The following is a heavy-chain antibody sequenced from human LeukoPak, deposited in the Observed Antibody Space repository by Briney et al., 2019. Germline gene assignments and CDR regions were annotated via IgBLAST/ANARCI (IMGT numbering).Heavy chain of an antibody. CDR3: ARDRLQLNFHYYGMDV. J-gene: IGHJ6*02. D-gene: IGHD5-24*01. CDR2: IYYSGST. Sequence: SETLSLTCTVSGGSISSSSYYWGWIRQPPGKGLEWIGSIYYSGSTYYNPSLKSRVTISVDTSKNQFSLELSSVTAADTAVYYCARDRLQLNFHYYGMDVWGQGTTVTVSS. CDR1: GGSISSSSYY. V-gene: IGHV4-39*07.